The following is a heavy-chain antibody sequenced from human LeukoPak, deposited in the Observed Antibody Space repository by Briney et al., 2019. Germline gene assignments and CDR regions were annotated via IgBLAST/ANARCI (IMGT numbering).Heavy chain of an antibody. Sequence: SVTVSFTASVYTFTDYYLHWVRQAPRQGREWMGWINPNSGGTSYVQNFQGRVTMTRDTSISTAYMELSSLRSDDTAVYYCAGDSSGWSDDGFDIWGQGTMVTVSS. D-gene: IGHD6-19*01. CDR3: AGDSSGWSDDGFDI. CDR1: VYTFTDYY. J-gene: IGHJ3*02. V-gene: IGHV1-2*02. CDR2: INPNSGGT.